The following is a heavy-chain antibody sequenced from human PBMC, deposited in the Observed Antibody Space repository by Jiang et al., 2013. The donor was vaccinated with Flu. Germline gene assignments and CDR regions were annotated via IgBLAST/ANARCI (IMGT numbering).Heavy chain of an antibody. CDR2: IIPIFGTA. J-gene: IGHJ3*02. D-gene: IGHD3-16*02. V-gene: IGHV1-69*01. Sequence: GAEVKKPGSSVKVSCKASGGTFSNYAISWVRQVPGQGLEWMGGIIPIFGTANYVKKFQGRVTITADESTNTAYMELSSLRSEDTAVYYCARPQGRLIVMGAFDYLGPRDNGHRLF. CDR3: ARPQGRLIVMGAFDY. CDR1: GGTFSNYA.